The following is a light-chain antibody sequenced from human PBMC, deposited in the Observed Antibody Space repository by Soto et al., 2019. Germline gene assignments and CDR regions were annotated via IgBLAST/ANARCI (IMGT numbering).Light chain of an antibody. J-gene: IGKJ3*01. V-gene: IGKV3-15*01. CDR3: QQYDSWPYT. CDR2: GAS. Sequence: EIVMTQSPATLSVSPGERATLSCRASQSVSSDLAWYQQIPGQAPRLLIYGASTRATGIPARFSGSGSGTEFTLTISSLQSDDIGIYYCQQYDSWPYTFGPGSKGHFK. CDR1: QSVSSD.